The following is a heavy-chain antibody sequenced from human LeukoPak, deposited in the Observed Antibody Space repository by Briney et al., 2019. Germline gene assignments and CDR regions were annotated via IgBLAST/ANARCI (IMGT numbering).Heavy chain of an antibody. Sequence: GGSLRISCAASGFTFDDYAMHWVRQAPGKGLEWVALISWEGDTTYYADSVRGRFTISRDNSKNSLYLQMNSLRTEDTAFYYCTRDTDYGSATNYFDSWGQGTLVSVSS. CDR1: GFTFDDYA. V-gene: IGHV3-43*01. CDR2: ISWEGDTT. D-gene: IGHD3-10*01. J-gene: IGHJ4*02. CDR3: TRDTDYGSATNYFDS.